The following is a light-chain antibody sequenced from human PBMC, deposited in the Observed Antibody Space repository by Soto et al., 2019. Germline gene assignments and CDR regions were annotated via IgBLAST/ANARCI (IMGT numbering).Light chain of an antibody. V-gene: IGKV3-15*01. CDR3: QQYNNWLWT. Sequence: EIVMTQSLATLSVSPGERATLSCRASQSVSSNLAWYQQKPGQAPRLLIYGASTRATGIPARFSGSGSGTEFTLTISSLQSEDFAVYYCQQYNNWLWTFGQGTKVDIK. CDR2: GAS. CDR1: QSVSSN. J-gene: IGKJ1*01.